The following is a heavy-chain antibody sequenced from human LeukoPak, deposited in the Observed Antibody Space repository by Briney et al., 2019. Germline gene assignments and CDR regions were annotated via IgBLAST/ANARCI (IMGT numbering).Heavy chain of an antibody. CDR1: GGSISSYY. CDR3: ARDYTIFGVAQGYFDY. CDR2: IYYSGST. J-gene: IGHJ4*02. V-gene: IGHV4-59*01. D-gene: IGHD3-3*01. Sequence: SETLSLTCTVSGGSISSYYWSWIRQPPGEGLEWIGYIYYSGSTNYNPSLKSRVTISVDTSKNQFSLKLSSVTAADTAVYYCARDYTIFGVAQGYFDYWGQGTLVTVSS.